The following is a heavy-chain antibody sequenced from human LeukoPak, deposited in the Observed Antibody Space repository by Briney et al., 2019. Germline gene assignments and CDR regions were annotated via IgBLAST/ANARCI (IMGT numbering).Heavy chain of an antibody. CDR2: FYYSGNT. CDR3: ARHFFGDYVFAY. J-gene: IGHJ4*02. CDR1: GASISSSDYY. V-gene: IGHV4-39*01. Sequence: KPSETLSLTCPVSGASISSSDYYWGWIRQPPGKGLEWIGSFYYSGNTYYNPSLKSRVTISVDPSKNQLSLKLSSVSAADTAVYYCARHFFGDYVFAYWGQGTLVTVSS. D-gene: IGHD4-17*01.